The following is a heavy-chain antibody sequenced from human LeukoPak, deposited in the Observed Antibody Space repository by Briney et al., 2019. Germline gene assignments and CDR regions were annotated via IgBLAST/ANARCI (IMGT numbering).Heavy chain of an antibody. Sequence: PGGSLRLSCAASAFTFDDYGMSWVRQAAGKGLEWVTGNNWNGGSTGYADSVKGRFTISRDNAKNSLYLQMNSLRAEDTALYYCARDGYCSGGSCYPHYYYYMDVWGKGTTVTVSS. CDR3: ARDGYCSGGSCYPHYYYYMDV. CDR2: NNWNGGST. D-gene: IGHD2-15*01. V-gene: IGHV3-20*04. J-gene: IGHJ6*03. CDR1: AFTFDDYG.